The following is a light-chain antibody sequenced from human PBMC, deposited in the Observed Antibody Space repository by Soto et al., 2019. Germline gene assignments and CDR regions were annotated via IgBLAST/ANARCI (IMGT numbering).Light chain of an antibody. Sequence: QSALTQPASVSGSPGQSITISCTGTSSDVGVYDYVSWYQQHPGKAPKLMMYEVTNRPSGVSNRFSGSKSGNTASLTISGLQAEDEADYYCSSYTSSSTDVFGTGTKVTVL. CDR2: EVT. V-gene: IGLV2-14*01. CDR3: SSYTSSSTDV. CDR1: SSDVGVYDY. J-gene: IGLJ1*01.